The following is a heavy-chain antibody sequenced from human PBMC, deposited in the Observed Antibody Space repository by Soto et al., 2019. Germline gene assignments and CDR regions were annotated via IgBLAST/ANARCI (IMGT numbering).Heavy chain of an antibody. CDR1: GASISSRNW. J-gene: IGHJ5*02. CDR2: IYHTGTT. D-gene: IGHD2-8*01. V-gene: IGHV4-4*02. Sequence: SETLSLTCGVSGASISSRNWWSWVRQSPAKGLEWIGEIYHTGTTNYNPSLKSRVTLSVDKSKNQFSLTLTSVTAADTAVYYCVKRSLVPLNWFDPWGQGPLVTVSS. CDR3: VKRSLVPLNWFDP.